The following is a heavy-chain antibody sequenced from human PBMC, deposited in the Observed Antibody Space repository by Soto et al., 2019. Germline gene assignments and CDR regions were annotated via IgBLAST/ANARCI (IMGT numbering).Heavy chain of an antibody. CDR1: GYSFTSYW. V-gene: IGHV5-10-1*01. Sequence: GESLKISCKGSGYSFTSYWISWVRQMPGKGLEWMGRIDPSDSYTNYSPSFQGHVTISADKSISTAYLQWSSLKASDTAMYYCARRHSYSGSYHWFDPWGQGTLVTVSS. J-gene: IGHJ5*02. CDR2: IDPSDSYT. CDR3: ARRHSYSGSYHWFDP. D-gene: IGHD1-26*01.